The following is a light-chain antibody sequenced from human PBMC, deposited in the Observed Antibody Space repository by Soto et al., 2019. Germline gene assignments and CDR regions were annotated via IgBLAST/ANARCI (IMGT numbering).Light chain of an antibody. V-gene: IGKV3-20*01. CDR1: QSVSSIY. J-gene: IGKJ1*01. Sequence: EIVLTQSPDTLSLSPGERATLSCRASQSVSSIYLAWYQQKPGQAPRLLIYGASTRATGIPARFSGSGSGTDFTLTISRLEPEDFAVYYCQQYGSAPRTFGQGTKVEVK. CDR3: QQYGSAPRT. CDR2: GAS.